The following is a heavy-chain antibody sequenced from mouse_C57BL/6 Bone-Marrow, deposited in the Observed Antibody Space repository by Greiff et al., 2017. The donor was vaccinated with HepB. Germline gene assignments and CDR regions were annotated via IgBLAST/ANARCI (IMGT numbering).Heavy chain of an antibody. J-gene: IGHJ2*01. CDR2: IWSGGST. V-gene: IGHV2-2*01. CDR3: ARNSFYYYGSSSYFDY. Sequence: VQLQESGPGLVQPSQSLSITCTVSGFSLTSYGVHWVRQSPGKGLEWLGVIWSGGSTDYNAAFISRLSISKDNSKSQVFFKMNSLQADDTAIYYCARNSFYYYGSSSYFDYWGQGTTLTVSS. D-gene: IGHD1-1*01. CDR1: GFSLTSYG.